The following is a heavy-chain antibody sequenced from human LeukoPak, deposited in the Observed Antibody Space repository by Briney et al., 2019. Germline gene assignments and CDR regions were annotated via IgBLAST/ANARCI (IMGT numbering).Heavy chain of an antibody. CDR3: ARDTGSGGDY. V-gene: IGHV3-66*02. CDR2: IYSGGST. J-gene: IGHJ4*02. Sequence: PGGSLRLSCAASGFTFSSNCMSWVRQAPGKGLEWVPVIYSGGSTYYADSVKGRFTISRDNSKNTLYLQMNSLRAEDTALYYCARDTGSGGDYWGQGTLVTVSS. D-gene: IGHD1-1*01. CDR1: GFTFSSNC.